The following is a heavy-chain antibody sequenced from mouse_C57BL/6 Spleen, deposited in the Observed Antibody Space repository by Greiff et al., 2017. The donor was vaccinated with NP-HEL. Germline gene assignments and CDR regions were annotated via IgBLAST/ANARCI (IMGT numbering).Heavy chain of an antibody. Sequence: EVQGVESGEGLVKPGGSLKLSCAASGFTFSSYAMSWVRQTPEKRLEWVAYISSGGDYIYYADTVKGRFTISRDNARNTLYLQMSSLKSEDTAMYYCTRGGDSNYIYYAMDYWGQGTSVTVSS. CDR3: TRGGDSNYIYYAMDY. CDR2: ISSGGDYI. J-gene: IGHJ4*01. D-gene: IGHD2-5*01. CDR1: GFTFSSYA. V-gene: IGHV5-9-1*02.